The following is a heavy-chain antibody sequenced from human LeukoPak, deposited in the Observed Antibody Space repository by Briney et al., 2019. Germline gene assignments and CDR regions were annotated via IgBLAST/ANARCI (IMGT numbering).Heavy chain of an antibody. J-gene: IGHJ4*02. V-gene: IGHV3-23*01. CDR2: ISGSGGST. D-gene: IGHD5-24*01. CDR3: AKEPDGSAFFDY. CDR1: GFTVSSNY. Sequence: GGSLRLSCAASGFTVSSNYMSWVRQAPGKGLEWVSTISGSGGSTYYADSVKGRFTISRDNSKSTLFLQMNSLRAEDTAVYYCAKEPDGSAFFDYWGQGTLVTVSS.